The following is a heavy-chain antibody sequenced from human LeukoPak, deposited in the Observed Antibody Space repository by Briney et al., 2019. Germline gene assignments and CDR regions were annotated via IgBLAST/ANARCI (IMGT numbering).Heavy chain of an antibody. Sequence: PGGSLRLSCAASGFTLSSYAMRWVRQGPGKGLEWVSAISVSGNTYHSDSVTGRFTISRDSSKNTLYLQMDSLRPEDTAAYYCAKMAGSGSYSFFSQYYFDYWGQGTLVTVSS. V-gene: IGHV3-23*01. CDR3: AKMAGSGSYSFFSQYYFDY. D-gene: IGHD3-10*01. J-gene: IGHJ4*02. CDR2: ISVSGNT. CDR1: GFTLSSYA.